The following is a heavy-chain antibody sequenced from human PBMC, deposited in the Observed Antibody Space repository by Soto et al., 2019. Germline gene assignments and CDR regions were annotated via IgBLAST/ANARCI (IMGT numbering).Heavy chain of an antibody. V-gene: IGHV1-18*04. J-gene: IGHJ6*02. D-gene: IGHD3-3*01. CDR3: ARDTLTPQYYDFWSGYYAIYYYYGMGV. Sequence: GASVKVSCKASGYTFTSYGISWVRQAPGQGLEWMGWISAYNGNTNYAQKLQGRVTMTTDTSASTAYMELRSLRSDDTAVYYCARDTLTPQYYDFWSGYYAIYYYYGMGVWGQGTTVTVSS. CDR2: ISAYNGNT. CDR1: GYTFTSYG.